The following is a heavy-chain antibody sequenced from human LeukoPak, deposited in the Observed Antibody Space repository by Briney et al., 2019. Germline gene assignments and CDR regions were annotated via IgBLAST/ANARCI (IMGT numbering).Heavy chain of an antibody. CDR1: GFTVSSNY. Sequence: GGSLRLSCAASGFTVSSNYMSWVRQAPGKGLEWVSVIYSGGSTYYADSVKGRFTISRDNSKNTLYLQMNSLRAEDTAVYYCARASGEYCSSTSCYSFYYYYMDVWGKGTTVTVSS. J-gene: IGHJ6*03. D-gene: IGHD2-2*01. CDR3: ARASGEYCSSTSCYSFYYYYMDV. V-gene: IGHV3-53*01. CDR2: IYSGGST.